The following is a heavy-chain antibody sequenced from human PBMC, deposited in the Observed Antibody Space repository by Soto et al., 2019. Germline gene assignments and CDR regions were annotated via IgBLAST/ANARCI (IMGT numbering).Heavy chain of an antibody. CDR1: GGTFSSYA. V-gene: IGHV1-69*01. D-gene: IGHD3-10*01. CDR2: IIPIFGTA. J-gene: IGHJ4*02. Sequence: QVKLVQSGAEVKKPGSSVKVSCKASGGTFSSYAISWVRQDPGQGLEWMGGIIPIFGTANYAQKVQGRVTITADESTSTAYMEMSSLRSEDTAVYYCARVKGCGEVGYFDYWGQGTLVTVSS. CDR3: ARVKGCGEVGYFDY.